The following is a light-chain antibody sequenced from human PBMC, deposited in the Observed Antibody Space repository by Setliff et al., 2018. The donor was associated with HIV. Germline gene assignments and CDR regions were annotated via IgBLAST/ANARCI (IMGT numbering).Light chain of an antibody. CDR3: CSYAGSYTPVI. Sequence: QSALTQPRSVSGSPGQSVTISCTGTSSDVGSYNYVSWYQQHPGKAPKLMIYDVTKRPSGVPDCFSGSKSGNTASLTISGLQAEDEADYYCCSYAGSYTPVIVGGGTK. CDR1: SSDVGSYNY. CDR2: DVT. V-gene: IGLV2-11*01. J-gene: IGLJ2*01.